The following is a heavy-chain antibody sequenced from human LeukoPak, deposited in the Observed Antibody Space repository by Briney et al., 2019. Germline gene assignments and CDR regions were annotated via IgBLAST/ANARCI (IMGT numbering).Heavy chain of an antibody. J-gene: IGHJ6*03. CDR1: GYTFTSYD. CDR3: ARVRRYYMDV. D-gene: IGHD3-16*01. Sequence: ASVKVSCKASGYTFTSYDINWVRQATGQGLEWMGGIIPIFGTANYAQKFQGRVTITADKSTSTAYMELSSLRSEDTAVYYCARVRRYYMDVWGKGTTVTVSS. CDR2: IIPIFGTA. V-gene: IGHV1-69*06.